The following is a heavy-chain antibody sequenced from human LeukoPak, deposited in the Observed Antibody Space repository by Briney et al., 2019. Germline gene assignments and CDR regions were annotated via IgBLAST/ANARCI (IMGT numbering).Heavy chain of an antibody. CDR2: IYYSGST. D-gene: IGHD6-19*01. J-gene: IGHJ3*02. CDR3: AREAVAGPIDAFDI. V-gene: IGHV4-59*01. CDR1: GGSISSYY. Sequence: PSETLSLTCTVSGGSISSYYWSWIRQPPGKGLEWIGYIYYSGSTNYNPSLKSRVTISVDTSKNQFSLKLSPVTAADTAVYYCAREAVAGPIDAFDIWGQGTMVTVSS.